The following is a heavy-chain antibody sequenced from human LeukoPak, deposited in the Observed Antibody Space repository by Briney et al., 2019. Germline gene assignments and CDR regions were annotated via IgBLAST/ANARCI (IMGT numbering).Heavy chain of an antibody. Sequence: MSSQTLSLTCTVSGGSISSGGYYWRWIRQHPGKGLEWIGYIYYSGSTYYHPSLKSRVTISVDTSKNQFSLKLSSVTAADTAVYYCARVSHIVVVTATPSFDYWGQGTLVTVSS. D-gene: IGHD2-21*02. CDR3: ARVSHIVVVTATPSFDY. CDR1: GGSISSGGYY. J-gene: IGHJ4*02. CDR2: IYYSGST. V-gene: IGHV4-31*03.